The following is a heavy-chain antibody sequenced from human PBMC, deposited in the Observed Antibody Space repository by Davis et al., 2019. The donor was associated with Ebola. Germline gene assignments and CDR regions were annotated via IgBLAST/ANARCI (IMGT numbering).Heavy chain of an antibody. D-gene: IGHD3-10*01. CDR2: IIPIFGTA. Sequence: SVKVSCKASGGTFSSYAISWVRQAPGQGLEWMGGIIPIFGTANYAQKFQGRVTITADKSTSTAYMELSSLRSEDTAVYYCARGRWFMVQGVKPYYYGMDVWGQGTTVTVSS. CDR1: GGTFSSYA. J-gene: IGHJ6*02. CDR3: ARGRWFMVQGVKPYYYGMDV. V-gene: IGHV1-69*06.